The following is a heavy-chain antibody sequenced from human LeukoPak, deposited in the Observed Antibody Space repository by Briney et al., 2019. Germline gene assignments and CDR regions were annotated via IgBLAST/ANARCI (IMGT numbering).Heavy chain of an antibody. CDR3: ARADRERWLQLGFDY. CDR2: IKQDGSEK. V-gene: IGHV3-7*01. Sequence: GGSLRLSCAASGFTFSSYWMSWVRQAPGKGLEWVANIKQDGSEKYYVDSVKGRFTISRDNAKNSLYLQMNSLRAEDTAVYYCARADRERWLQLGFDYWGQGTLVTVSS. J-gene: IGHJ4*02. D-gene: IGHD5-24*01. CDR1: GFTFSSYW.